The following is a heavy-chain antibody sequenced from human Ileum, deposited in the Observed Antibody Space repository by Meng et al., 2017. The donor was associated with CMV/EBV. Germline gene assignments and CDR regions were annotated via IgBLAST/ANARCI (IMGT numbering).Heavy chain of an antibody. V-gene: IGHV1-2*02. CDR1: GYTFTGYY. CDR2: INPNSGGT. J-gene: IGHJ5*02. D-gene: IGHD2-2*01. CDR3: ARDWGPRYCSSTSCFGFDP. Sequence: VLLVQSGTEVKKPGASVKVSCKASGYTFTGYYMHWVRQAPGQGLEWMGWINPNSGGTNYAQKFQGRVTMTRDTSISTAYMELSRLRSDDTAVYYCARDWGPRYCSSTSCFGFDPWGQGTLVTVSS.